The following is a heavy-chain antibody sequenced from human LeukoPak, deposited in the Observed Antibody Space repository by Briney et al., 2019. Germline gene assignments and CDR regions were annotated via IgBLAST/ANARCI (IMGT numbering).Heavy chain of an antibody. CDR3: TSPFYYYGMDV. Sequence: QPGGSLKLSCAASRFTFSGSAMHWVRQASGKGLEWVGRIRSKANSYATAYAASVKGRFTISRDDSKNTAYLQMNSLKTEDTAVYYCTSPFYYYGMDVWGQGTTVTVSS. CDR1: RFTFSGSA. V-gene: IGHV3-73*01. J-gene: IGHJ6*02. CDR2: IRSKANSYAT.